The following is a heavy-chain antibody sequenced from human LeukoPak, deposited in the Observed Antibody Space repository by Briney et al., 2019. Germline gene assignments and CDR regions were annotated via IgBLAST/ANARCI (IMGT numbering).Heavy chain of an antibody. V-gene: IGHV1-24*01. CDR1: GYTLTELS. Sequence: ASVKVSCKVSGYTLTELSMHWVRQAPGKGLEWMGRFDPENGETVYAQKFQGRVTMTEDTSTDTAYMELSSLRSEDTAVYYCLRGDGDYWGQGTLVTVSS. J-gene: IGHJ4*02. CDR2: FDPENGET. CDR3: LRGDGDY. D-gene: IGHD5-24*01.